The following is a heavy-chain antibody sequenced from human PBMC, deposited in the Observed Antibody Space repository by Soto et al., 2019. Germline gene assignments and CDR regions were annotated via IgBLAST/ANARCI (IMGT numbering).Heavy chain of an antibody. Sequence: SETMCVTCTVAGGYIISYCWSWIRQPPGKGLEWIGYIYYSGSTNYNPSLKSRVTISVDTSKNQFSLKLSSVTAADTAVYYCAREVVYYFDYWGQGTLVTVPQ. D-gene: IGHD2-15*01. CDR3: AREVVYYFDY. CDR2: IYYSGST. J-gene: IGHJ4*02. V-gene: IGHV4-59*01. CDR1: GGYIISYC.